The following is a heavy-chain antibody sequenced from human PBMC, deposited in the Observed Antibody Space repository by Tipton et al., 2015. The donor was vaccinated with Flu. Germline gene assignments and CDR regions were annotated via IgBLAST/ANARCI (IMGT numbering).Heavy chain of an antibody. CDR1: GGTFSSYA. CDR3: AREGRVDYYDSSGYYFLFDY. J-gene: IGHJ4*02. V-gene: IGHV1-69*01. D-gene: IGHD3-22*01. Sequence: QLVQSGAEVKKPGSSVKVSCKASGGTFSSYAISWVRQAPGQGLEWMGGIIPIFGTANYAQKFQGRVTITADESTSTAYMELSSLRSEDTAVYYCAREGRVDYYDSSGYYFLFDYWGQGTLVTVSS. CDR2: IIPIFGTA.